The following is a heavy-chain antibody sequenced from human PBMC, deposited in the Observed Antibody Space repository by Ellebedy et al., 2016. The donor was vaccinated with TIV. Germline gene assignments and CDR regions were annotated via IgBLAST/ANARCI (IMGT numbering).Heavy chain of an antibody. D-gene: IGHD3-22*01. V-gene: IGHV1-69*13. CDR2: IIPIFGTA. CDR3: ARSYYYDSSGYYSPPFDY. J-gene: IGHJ4*02. CDR1: GGTFSSYA. Sequence: ASVKVSCKASGGTFSSYAISWVRQAPGQGLEWMGGIIPIFGTANYAQKFQGRVTITADESTSTAYMELSSLRSEDTAVYYCARSYYYDSSGYYSPPFDYWGQGTLVTVSS.